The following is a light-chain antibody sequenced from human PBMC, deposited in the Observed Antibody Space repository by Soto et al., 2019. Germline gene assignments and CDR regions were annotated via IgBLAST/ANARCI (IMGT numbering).Light chain of an antibody. CDR2: EVT. CDR1: SSDVGGYYY. J-gene: IGLJ1*01. V-gene: IGLV2-14*01. CDR3: LSFTTSITYI. Sequence: QSALTQPPSASGSPGQSVTISCTGTSSDVGGYYYVSWYQHHPGKAPKLIIYEVTNRPSGVSNRFSGSKSGNTASLTVTGLQAEDEADYYCLSFTTSITYIFGTGTKLTVL.